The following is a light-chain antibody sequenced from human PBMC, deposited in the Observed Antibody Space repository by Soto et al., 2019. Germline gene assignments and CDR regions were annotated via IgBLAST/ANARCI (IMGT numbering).Light chain of an antibody. Sequence: QSVLTQPASVSGSPGQSITISCTGTSSDVGGYNYVSWYQQHPGKAPKLMIYDVSNRPSGVSNRFSGSKSGNTASLTISGLQAEDEADYYCSSHTSSSTRVFGGGTKLTGL. CDR2: DVS. J-gene: IGLJ3*02. CDR1: SSDVGGYNY. V-gene: IGLV2-14*01. CDR3: SSHTSSSTRV.